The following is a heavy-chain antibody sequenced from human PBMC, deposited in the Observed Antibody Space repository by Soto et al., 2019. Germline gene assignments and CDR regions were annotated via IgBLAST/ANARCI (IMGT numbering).Heavy chain of an antibody. CDR3: ARHKDTSSRYLLPDY. D-gene: IGHD6-13*01. V-gene: IGHV4-39*01. CDR2: IYYRGNT. J-gene: IGHJ4*02. Sequence: TSETLSLTCTVSGGSITSSSHYWGWIRQPPGKGLEWIGSIYYRGNTYYNPSLKSRVTISVDTSKEQFSLKVTSVTATDTAVYYCARHKDTSSRYLLPDYWGQGALVTVSS. CDR1: GGSITSSSHY.